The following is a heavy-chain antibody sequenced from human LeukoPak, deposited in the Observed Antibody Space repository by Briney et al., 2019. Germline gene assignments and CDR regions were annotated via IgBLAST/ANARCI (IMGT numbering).Heavy chain of an antibody. D-gene: IGHD6-19*01. CDR2: IYYSGST. Sequence: PSETLSLTCTVSGGSISSYYWSWIRQPPGKGLEWIGYIYYSGSTNYTPSLKSRVTISVDTSKNQCSLKLSSVTAADTAVYYCARHGYSSGWYVPTWFDPWGQGTLVTVSS. V-gene: IGHV4-59*08. CDR1: GGSISSYY. CDR3: ARHGYSSGWYVPTWFDP. J-gene: IGHJ5*02.